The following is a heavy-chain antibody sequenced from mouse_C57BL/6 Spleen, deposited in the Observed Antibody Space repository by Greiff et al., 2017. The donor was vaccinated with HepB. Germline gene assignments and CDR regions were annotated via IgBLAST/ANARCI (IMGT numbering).Heavy chain of an antibody. CDR2: INPSSGYT. CDR3: ASPLYYDYDVEGY. J-gene: IGHJ2*01. D-gene: IGHD2-4*01. Sequence: QVHVKQSGAELARPGASVKMSCKASGYTFTSYTMHWVKQRPGQGLEWIGYINPSSGYTKYNQKFKDKATLTADKSSSPSYMQLSSLTSEDSAVYYCASPLYYDYDVEGYWGQGTTLTVSS. V-gene: IGHV1-4*01. CDR1: GYTFTSYT.